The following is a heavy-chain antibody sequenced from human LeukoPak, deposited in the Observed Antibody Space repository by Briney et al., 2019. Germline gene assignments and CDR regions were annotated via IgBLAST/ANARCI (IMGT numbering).Heavy chain of an antibody. V-gene: IGHV3-7*01. Sequence: GGSLRLSCAASGITFSNYWMTWVRQAPGKGLEWVANIKQDGSEKYFVDSVKGRFTISRDNAKNSLYLQMNSLRVEDTAVYYCARDCSSTSCYAGIDYWGQGTLVTVSS. CDR3: ARDCSSTSCYAGIDY. CDR2: IKQDGSEK. D-gene: IGHD2-2*01. J-gene: IGHJ4*02. CDR1: GITFSNYW.